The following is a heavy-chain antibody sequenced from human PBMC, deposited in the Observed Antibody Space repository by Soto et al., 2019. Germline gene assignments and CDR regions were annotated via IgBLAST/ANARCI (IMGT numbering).Heavy chain of an antibody. Sequence: ASVKVSCKASRYTFTSYYMHWVRQAPGQGLEWMRIINPSGGSTSYAQKFQGRVTMTRDTSTSTVYMELSSLRSEDTAVYYCARDAGSTGDYYYYYMDVWGKGTTVTVSS. CDR2: INPSGGST. CDR1: RYTFTSYY. V-gene: IGHV1-46*03. D-gene: IGHD2-2*01. J-gene: IGHJ6*03. CDR3: ARDAGSTGDYYYYYMDV.